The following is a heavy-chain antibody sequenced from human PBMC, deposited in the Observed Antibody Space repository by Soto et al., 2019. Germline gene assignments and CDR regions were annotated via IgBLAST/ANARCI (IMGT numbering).Heavy chain of an antibody. CDR3: ARERKFDFWRKGLDV. CDR1: GYTFTSYD. Sequence: QAQLVQSGAEVKKPGASVKVSCKASGYTFTSYDINWVRQAPVQGLAWLGWMDPNSGSTGYAQNFQGRVTMTRNISINTAHMELSSLRSEDTAVYYCARERKFDFWRKGLDVWGQGTTVTVSS. D-gene: IGHD3-3*01. CDR2: MDPNSGST. V-gene: IGHV1-8*01. J-gene: IGHJ6*02.